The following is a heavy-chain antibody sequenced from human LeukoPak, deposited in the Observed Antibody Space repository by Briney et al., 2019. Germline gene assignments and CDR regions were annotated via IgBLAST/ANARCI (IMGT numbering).Heavy chain of an antibody. CDR2: IKQDGSKK. V-gene: IGHV3-7*03. CDR1: GLTFSNYW. CDR3: ATFRFLGT. J-gene: IGHJ3*01. D-gene: IGHD3-3*01. Sequence: GGSLRLSCAASGLTFSNYWMDWVRQAPGKGLEWVANIKQDGSKKSYVDSVKGRFTISRDNAKNSLYLQMNSLRAEDTAIYYCATFRFLGTWGQGTMVTVSP.